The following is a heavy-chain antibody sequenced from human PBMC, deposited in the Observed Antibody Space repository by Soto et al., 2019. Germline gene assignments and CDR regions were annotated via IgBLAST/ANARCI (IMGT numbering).Heavy chain of an antibody. V-gene: IGHV3-23*01. CDR3: EKYLKLADGPSYFDY. D-gene: IGHD3-3*02. CDR2: ISGSGGST. J-gene: IGHJ4*02. CDR1: GFTFSSYA. Sequence: GGSLRLSCAASGFTFSSYAMSWVRQAPGKGLEWVSAISGSGGSTYYADSVKGRFTISRDNSKNTLYLQMNTLRAEDTAVYYCEKYLKLADGPSYFDYWCQGILVTVS.